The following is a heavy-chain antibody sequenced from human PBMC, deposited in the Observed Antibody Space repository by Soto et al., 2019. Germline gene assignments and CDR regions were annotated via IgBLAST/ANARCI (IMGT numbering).Heavy chain of an antibody. CDR1: GGSISSSYW. CDR2: IYHSGST. Sequence: SETLSLTCAVSGGSISSSYWWSWVRQPPGKGLEWIGEIYHSGSTNYTPSLKSRVTISLDKSKNQFSLKLISVTAADTAKYFCAREGNLGRWLQPLDFWGQGTLVTVSS. CDR3: AREGNLGRWLQPLDF. J-gene: IGHJ4*02. V-gene: IGHV4-4*02. D-gene: IGHD5-12*01.